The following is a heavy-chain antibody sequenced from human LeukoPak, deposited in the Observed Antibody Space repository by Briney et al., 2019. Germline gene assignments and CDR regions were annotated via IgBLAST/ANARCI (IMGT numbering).Heavy chain of an antibody. Sequence: SETLSLTCTVSGGSVSHSNYYWDWIRQPPGKGLEWIGDIYYSGSTYYNPSLKSRVTISLDTSKNQFSLKLSSVTAADTAVYYCARYGLLGLSEINGFDIWGQGTMVTVSA. V-gene: IGHV4-39*07. CDR2: IYYSGST. J-gene: IGHJ3*02. CDR1: GGSVSHSNYY. CDR3: ARYGLLGLSEINGFDI. D-gene: IGHD3-10*01.